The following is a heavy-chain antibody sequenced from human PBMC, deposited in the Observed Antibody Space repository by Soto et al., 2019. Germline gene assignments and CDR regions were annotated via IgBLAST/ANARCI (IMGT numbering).Heavy chain of an antibody. CDR2: IYPGDSDT. J-gene: IGHJ4*02. CDR3: ARRKGYYYDSSGYSYFDY. D-gene: IGHD3-22*01. Sequence: PRESLKISCKGSGYSFTSYCIGWVRQMPGKGLEWMGIIYPGDSDTRYSPSFQGQVTISADTSISTDFLQWSSLQASDTAMYYFARRKGYYYDSSGYSYFDYWGQGTLVTVSS. V-gene: IGHV5-51*03. CDR1: GYSFTSYC.